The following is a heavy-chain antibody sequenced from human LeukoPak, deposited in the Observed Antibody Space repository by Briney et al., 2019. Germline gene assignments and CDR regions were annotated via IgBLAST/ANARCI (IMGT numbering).Heavy chain of an antibody. CDR1: GFSFNSYP. Sequence: GGSLRLSCAASGFSFNSYPMHWVRQAPGKGLEWVAVISNDGNNKYYADSVKGRFTISRDNSNNTLSLQMNGLRVEDTAVYYCARPDDSESFYRANHYWGRGTLVAVS. CDR3: ARPDDSESFYRANHY. D-gene: IGHD3-10*01. CDR2: ISNDGNNK. V-gene: IGHV3-30*04. J-gene: IGHJ4*02.